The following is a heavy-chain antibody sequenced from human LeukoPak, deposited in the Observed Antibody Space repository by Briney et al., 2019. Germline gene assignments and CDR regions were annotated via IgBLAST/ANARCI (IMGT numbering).Heavy chain of an antibody. Sequence: GGSLRLSCAASRFTFSNYAMSWVRQAPGKGLEWVSGLSGSGDSTYYADSVKGRFTISRDNSKNTLYLQMNSLRAEDTALYYCARAPAFCGGDCYPARLDSWGQGTLVTVSS. CDR3: ARAPAFCGGDCYPARLDS. CDR2: LSGSGDST. J-gene: IGHJ4*02. CDR1: RFTFSNYA. V-gene: IGHV3-23*01. D-gene: IGHD2-21*02.